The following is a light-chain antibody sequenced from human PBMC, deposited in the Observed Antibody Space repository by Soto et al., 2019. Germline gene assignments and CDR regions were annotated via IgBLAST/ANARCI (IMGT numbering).Light chain of an antibody. CDR2: EVS. CDR1: SSDVGAYKY. V-gene: IGLV2-14*01. CDR3: SSYTSTNTQV. Sequence: QSVLTQPDSVSGSPGQSITISCTGTSSDVGAYKYVSWYQQHPGKAPKLMIYEVSNRPSGVSNRFSGSKSGNTASVTISGLQAEDEADYYCSSYTSTNTQVFGTGTKVTVL. J-gene: IGLJ1*01.